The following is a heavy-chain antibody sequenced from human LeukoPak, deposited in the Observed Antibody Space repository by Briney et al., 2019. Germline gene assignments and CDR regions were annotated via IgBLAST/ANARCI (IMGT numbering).Heavy chain of an antibody. Sequence: RASETLSLTCTVSGASVNSGNYYWTWIRQPAGKRLEWIGRIYTSGSTNYNPSLKSRVTISVDTSKNQFSLKLSSVTAADTAVYYCARVVTAYGGLNYYYYYYMDVWGKGTTVTVSS. D-gene: IGHD3-10*01. CDR3: ARVVTAYGGLNYYYYYYMDV. CDR2: IYTSGST. CDR1: GASVNSGNYY. V-gene: IGHV4-61*02. J-gene: IGHJ6*03.